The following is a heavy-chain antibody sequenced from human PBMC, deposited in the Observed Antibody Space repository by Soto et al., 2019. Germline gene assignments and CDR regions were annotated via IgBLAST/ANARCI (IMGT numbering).Heavy chain of an antibody. CDR2: INSDGSST. CDR3: ARDEVGELCPIDG. Sequence: EVQLVESGGGLVQPGGSLRLSCAASEFTFSRYWMHWVRQSPGKGLVWVSRINSDGSSTKYADSVKGRFTISRDNAKNRMYLQVNSLRAEDTAVYDCARDEVGELCPIDGWGQGTLVTVSS. CDR1: EFTFSRYW. V-gene: IGHV3-74*03. D-gene: IGHD3-16*01. J-gene: IGHJ4*02.